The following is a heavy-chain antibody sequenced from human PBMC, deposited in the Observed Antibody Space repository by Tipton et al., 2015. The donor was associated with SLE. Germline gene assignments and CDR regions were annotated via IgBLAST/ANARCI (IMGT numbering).Heavy chain of an antibody. V-gene: IGHV4-61*05. CDR3: ARSPPRPLGYYYYYYYMDV. CDR2: IYYSGST. J-gene: IGHJ6*03. CDR1: GGSISSSSYY. Sequence: TLSLTCTVSGGSISSSSYYWGWIRQPPGKGLEWIGYIYYSGSTNYNSSLKSRVTISVDTSKNQFSLKLSSVTAADTAVYYCARSPPRPLGYYYYYYYMDVWGKGTTVTVSS. D-gene: IGHD7-27*01.